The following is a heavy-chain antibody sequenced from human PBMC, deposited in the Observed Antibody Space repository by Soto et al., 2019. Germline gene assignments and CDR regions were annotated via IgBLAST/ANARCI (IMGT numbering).Heavy chain of an antibody. D-gene: IGHD3-10*01. CDR2: INPNSGGA. J-gene: IGHJ6*02. V-gene: IGHV1-2*04. Sequence: APVKVSRKASGYTFTRYYMHWVRPAPGQRVEWMGLINPNSGGASYAQKFQDWVTMTRDTSISTAYMELSRLRSDDTAVYYCARGAPNYYGSGSFLPHYYYGMDVWGQGTTVTVSS. CDR1: GYTFTRYY. CDR3: ARGAPNYYGSGSFLPHYYYGMDV.